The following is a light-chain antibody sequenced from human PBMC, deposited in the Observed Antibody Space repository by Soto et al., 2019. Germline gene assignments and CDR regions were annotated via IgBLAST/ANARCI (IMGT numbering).Light chain of an antibody. CDR1: QGIKND. J-gene: IGKJ2*01. CDR2: AAS. Sequence: AIQMTQSPSSLSASVGDRATITCRASQGIKNDLGWYQQRPGKGPKLLIYAASSLQSGVPSRFSGSGSGTDFTLTISSLKPEDFATYYCLQDYNFPYTFGQGTKLPIK. CDR3: LQDYNFPYT. V-gene: IGKV1-6*01.